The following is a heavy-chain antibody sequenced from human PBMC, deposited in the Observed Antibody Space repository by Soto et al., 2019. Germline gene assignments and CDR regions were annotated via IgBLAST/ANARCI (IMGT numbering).Heavy chain of an antibody. CDR1: GGSFSGYY. V-gene: IGHV4-34*01. J-gene: IGHJ5*02. Sequence: ETLSLTCAVYGGSFSGYYWSWIRQPPGKGLEWIGEINHSGSTNYNPSLKSRVTISVDTSKNQFSLKLSSVTAADTAVYYCVRQSGYHNWFDPWGQGTLVTVSS. D-gene: IGHD3-22*01. CDR2: INHSGST. CDR3: VRQSGYHNWFDP.